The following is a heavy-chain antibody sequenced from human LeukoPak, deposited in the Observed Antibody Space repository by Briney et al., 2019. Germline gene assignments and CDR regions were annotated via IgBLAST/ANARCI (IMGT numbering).Heavy chain of an antibody. V-gene: IGHV1-8*03. CDR1: GYTFTSYD. J-gene: IGHJ5*02. D-gene: IGHD6-19*01. Sequence: GASVKVSCKASGYTFTSYDINWVRQATGQGLEWMGWMNPNSGNTGYAQKFQGRVTITRNTSISTAYMELSRLRSDDTAVYYCARERQWLVTKGWFDPWGQGTLVTVSS. CDR3: ARERQWLVTKGWFDP. CDR2: MNPNSGNT.